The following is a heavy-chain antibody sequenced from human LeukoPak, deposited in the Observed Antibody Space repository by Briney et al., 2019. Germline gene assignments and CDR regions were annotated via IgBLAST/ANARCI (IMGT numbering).Heavy chain of an antibody. CDR1: GFTFNDAW. CDR2: VKSKRDGGTT. J-gene: IGHJ4*02. V-gene: IGHV3-15*07. CDR3: IVDTPEWNPYGFDY. D-gene: IGHD1-1*01. Sequence: GGSLRLSCVASGFTFNDAWMHWVRQAPGKGLEWVGRVKSKRDGGTTDSAAPVKGRFTISRDDSINTVYLYMNSLKTEDMAVYYCIVDTPEWNPYGFDYWGQGTLVTVSS.